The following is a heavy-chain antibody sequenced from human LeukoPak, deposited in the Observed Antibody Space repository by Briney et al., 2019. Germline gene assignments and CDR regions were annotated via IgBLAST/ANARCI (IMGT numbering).Heavy chain of an antibody. J-gene: IGHJ4*02. CDR3: AKDLTLYGDFPYFDY. D-gene: IGHD2-21*01. CDR2: IYHIGYT. V-gene: IGHV4-59*01. Sequence: SETLSLTCTVSGGSMHLFYWTWIRQSPGKGLEWIGNIYHIGYTEYNPSLKSRVTISIDTSNNQFSLTLTSVTAADTAVYYCAKDLTLYGDFPYFDYWGRGTLVTVSS. CDR1: GGSMHLFY.